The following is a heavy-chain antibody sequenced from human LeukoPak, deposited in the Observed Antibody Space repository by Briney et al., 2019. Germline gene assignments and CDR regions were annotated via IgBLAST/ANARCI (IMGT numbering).Heavy chain of an antibody. CDR1: GFTFSSYS. Sequence: GGSLRLSCAASGFTFSSYSMNWVRQAPGKGLEWVSSISSSSSYIYYADSVKGRFTISRDNAKNSLYLQMNSLRAEDTAVYYCAKIIKLYSSGWYEGDYWGQGTLVTVSS. D-gene: IGHD6-19*01. J-gene: IGHJ4*02. CDR2: ISSSSSYI. V-gene: IGHV3-21*01. CDR3: AKIIKLYSSGWYEGDY.